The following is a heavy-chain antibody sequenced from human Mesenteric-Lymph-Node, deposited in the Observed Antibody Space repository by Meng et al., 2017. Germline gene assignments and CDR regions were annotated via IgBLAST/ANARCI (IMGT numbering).Heavy chain of an antibody. CDR1: GFTFSDHH. CDR3: ATSAAAGDS. V-gene: IGHV3-11*01. Sequence: VQLVESGGGLVKPGGSLRLSCAASGFTFSDHHITWIRQAPGKGLECISYISSSGNIIHYADSVKGRFTISRDNAKNSLYLQMNSLRADDTALYYCATSAAAGDSWGQGTLVTVSS. CDR2: ISSSGNII. D-gene: IGHD6-13*01. J-gene: IGHJ5*01.